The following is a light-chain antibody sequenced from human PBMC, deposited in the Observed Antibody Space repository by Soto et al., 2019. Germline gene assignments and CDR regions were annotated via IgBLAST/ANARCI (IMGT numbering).Light chain of an antibody. V-gene: IGLV3-21*02. CDR2: EDS. Sequence: SYELTQPPSVSVAPGQTARSACGAKNIGSKSVHWYREKPGQAPVLVVYEDSGRPSGIPDRFSGSNSGNTATLTISRVEAGDEADYYCHLWDASSDHVVFGGGTKLTVL. CDR3: HLWDASSDHVV. J-gene: IGLJ2*01. CDR1: NIGSKS.